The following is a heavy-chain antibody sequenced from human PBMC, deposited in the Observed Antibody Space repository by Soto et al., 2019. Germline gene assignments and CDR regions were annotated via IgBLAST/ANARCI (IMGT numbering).Heavy chain of an antibody. CDR1: GGSISSSSYY. Sequence: QLQLQESGPGLVKPSETLSLTCTVSGGSISSSSYYWGWIRQPPGKGLEWIGSIYYSGSTYYNPSLKSRVTISVDTSKNQCSRKLSSVTAADTAVYYCARHEEYYYDSSGELDYWGQGTLVTVSS. CDR3: ARHEEYYYDSSGELDY. CDR2: IYYSGST. D-gene: IGHD3-22*01. J-gene: IGHJ4*02. V-gene: IGHV4-39*01.